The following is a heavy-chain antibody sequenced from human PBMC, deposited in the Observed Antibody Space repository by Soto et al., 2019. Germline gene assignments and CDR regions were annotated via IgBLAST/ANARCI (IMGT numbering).Heavy chain of an antibody. CDR1: GYSISSGYY. D-gene: IGHD2-8*01. J-gene: IGHJ3*02. Sequence: SETLSLTCAVSGYSISSGYYWGWIRQPPGKGLEWIGSIYHSGSTYYNPSLKSRVTISVDTSKNQFSLKLSSVTAADTAVYYCAGAVGCTNGVCYPDAFDIWGQGTMVTVSS. CDR3: AGAVGCTNGVCYPDAFDI. V-gene: IGHV4-38-2*01. CDR2: IYHSGST.